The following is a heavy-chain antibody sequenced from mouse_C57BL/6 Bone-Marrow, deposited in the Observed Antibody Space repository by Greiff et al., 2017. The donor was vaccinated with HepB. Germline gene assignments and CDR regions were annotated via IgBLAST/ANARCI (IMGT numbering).Heavy chain of an antibody. V-gene: IGHV1-61*01. Sequence: VQLQQPGAELVRPGSSVKLSCKASGYTFTSYWMDWVKQRPGQGLEWIGNIYPSDSETHYNQKFKDKATLTVDKSSSTAYMQLSSLTSEDSAVYYCARSEDYYGSSPYYFDYWGQGTTLTVSS. D-gene: IGHD1-1*01. CDR2: IYPSDSET. J-gene: IGHJ2*01. CDR1: GYTFTSYW. CDR3: ARSEDYYGSSPYYFDY.